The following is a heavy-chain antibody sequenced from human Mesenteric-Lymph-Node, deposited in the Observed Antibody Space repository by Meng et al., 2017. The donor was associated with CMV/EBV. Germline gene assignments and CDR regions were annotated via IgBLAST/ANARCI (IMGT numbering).Heavy chain of an antibody. Sequence: QVQLQESGPGSVKRSEALSLTCIVSGVSVTSGAYHWSWIRQSPGKGLEWIGYIYGTGITIYNPSLKSRVTILLETSKNQFSLKLNSVTTADTAVYYCAKSRSSTPGIVDDWGQGTLVTVSS. CDR2: IYGTGIT. CDR1: GVSVTSGAYH. D-gene: IGHD2/OR15-2a*01. CDR3: AKSRSSTPGIVDD. V-gene: IGHV4-61*08. J-gene: IGHJ4*02.